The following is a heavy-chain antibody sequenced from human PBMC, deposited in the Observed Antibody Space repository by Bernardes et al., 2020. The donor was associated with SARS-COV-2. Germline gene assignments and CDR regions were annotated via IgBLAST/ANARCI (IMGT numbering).Heavy chain of an antibody. D-gene: IGHD4-17*01. V-gene: IGHV4-39*01. Sequence: SETLSLTCTVSGGSIISSSYYWGWIRQPPGKGLEWIGNIYYSGSTYYNPSLKSRVTISVDTSKNQFSLKLSSVTAADTAVYYCARVVGDYADYGIDYWGQGTLVTVSS. CDR3: ARVVGDYADYGIDY. CDR2: IYYSGST. CDR1: GGSIISSSYY. J-gene: IGHJ4*02.